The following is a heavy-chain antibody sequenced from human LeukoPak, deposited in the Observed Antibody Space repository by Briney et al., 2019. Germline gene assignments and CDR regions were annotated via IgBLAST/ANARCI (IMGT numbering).Heavy chain of an antibody. CDR1: GYTFTGYY. CDR3: AMILYATGSPTYYLDY. V-gene: IGHV1-2*02. Sequence: GASVKVSCKASGYTFTGYYIHWVRQAPGQGLEWMGWINPKNGDTNYAQNFQGRVTMTRDTSISTVYMEVSWLRSDDTAVYYCAMILYATGSPTYYLDYWGQGTLVTVSP. CDR2: INPKNGDT. J-gene: IGHJ4*02. D-gene: IGHD2-8*01.